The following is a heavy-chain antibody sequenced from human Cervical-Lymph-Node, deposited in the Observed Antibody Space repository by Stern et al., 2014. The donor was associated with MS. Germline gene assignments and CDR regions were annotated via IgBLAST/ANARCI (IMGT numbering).Heavy chain of an antibody. CDR3: AGWYYYHYAGYNDY. CDR2: INTNTGNP. D-gene: IGHD3-10*01. CDR1: GYTFTWFT. J-gene: IGHJ4*02. Sequence: QVQLVQSGSELKKPGASVKVSCRASGYTFTWFTIYWVRQAPGQGLEWMGRINTNTGNPTYAQDYTGRFVFAFDTTVSTAYLQISSLKAEDTAVYYCAGWYYYHYAGYNDYWGQGTLVTVSS. V-gene: IGHV7-4-1*01.